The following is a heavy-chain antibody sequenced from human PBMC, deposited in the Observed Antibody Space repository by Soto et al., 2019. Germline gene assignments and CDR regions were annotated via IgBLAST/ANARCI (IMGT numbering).Heavy chain of an antibody. D-gene: IGHD3-22*01. CDR3: ARLPHSSGPVGAFDI. Sequence: SDTLSLTFALSGISIIGDGYSWIWIQQPPGKGLEWIGYIYHSGSTYYNPSLKSRFTISVDRAKNQFSLKLSSVTAADIAVYYCARLPHSSGPVGAFDIWGQGTMVTVSS. CDR2: IYHSGST. V-gene: IGHV4-30-2*01. CDR1: GISIIGDGYS. J-gene: IGHJ3*02.